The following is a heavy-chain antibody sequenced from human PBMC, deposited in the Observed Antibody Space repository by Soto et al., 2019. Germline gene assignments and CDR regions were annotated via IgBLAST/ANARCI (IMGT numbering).Heavy chain of an antibody. J-gene: IGHJ4*02. D-gene: IGHD3-9*01. V-gene: IGHV4-39*01. CDR2: ISYSGST. Sequence: PSETLSLTCTVSGGSISSDSYYWGWIRQSPEKGLECIASISYSGSTYYNPTLKSRLIISVDTSKSQFSLKLTSVTAADTAIYYCTTGGDAWKTGFCGQGTLLIVS. CDR1: GGSISSDSYY. CDR3: TTGGDAWKTGF.